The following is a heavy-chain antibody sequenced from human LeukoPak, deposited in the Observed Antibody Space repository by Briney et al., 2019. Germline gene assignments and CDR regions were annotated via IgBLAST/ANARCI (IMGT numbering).Heavy chain of an antibody. D-gene: IGHD2-15*01. V-gene: IGHV3-7*03. CDR2: IKQDGSEK. CDR3: AKMGIGYCSGGSCNYYYYGMDV. J-gene: IGHJ6*02. Sequence: PGGSLRLSCAASGFTFSSYWMSWVRQAPGKGLEWVANIKQDGSEKYYVDSVKGRFTISRDNAKNSLYLQMNSLRAEDTAVYYCAKMGIGYCSGGSCNYYYYGMDVWGQGTTVTVSS. CDR1: GFTFSSYW.